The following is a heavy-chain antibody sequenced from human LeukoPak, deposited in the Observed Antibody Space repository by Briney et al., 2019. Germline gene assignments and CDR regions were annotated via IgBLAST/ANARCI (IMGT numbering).Heavy chain of an antibody. CDR1: GFTLSSYW. V-gene: IGHV3-74*01. Sequence: GGSLKLSCAASGFTLSSYWMHWVRQAPGKGLLWVSRINGDGKDTPYADSVKGRFTISRDNAKNTLYLQMNSLRAEATAVYYCARDYRCSSTSCSPGAFDIWGQGTMVTVSS. J-gene: IGHJ3*02. D-gene: IGHD2-2*01. CDR3: ARDYRCSSTSCSPGAFDI. CDR2: INGDGKDT.